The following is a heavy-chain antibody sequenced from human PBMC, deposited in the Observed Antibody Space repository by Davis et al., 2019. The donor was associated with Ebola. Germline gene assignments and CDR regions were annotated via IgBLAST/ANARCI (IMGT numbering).Heavy chain of an antibody. CDR2: INPDSGGT. CDR1: GYSFNAYY. CDR3: ARVFYSWTSPAGY. V-gene: IGHV1-2*02. D-gene: IGHD3/OR15-3a*01. Sequence: ASVKVSCKTSGYSFNAYYIHWVRQAPGQGLEWMGWINPDSGGTKYSPKLQGSVTMTRDTSTSTAHMELTGLTFYATALYYCARVFYSWTSPAGYWGQGTLVTVSS. J-gene: IGHJ4*02.